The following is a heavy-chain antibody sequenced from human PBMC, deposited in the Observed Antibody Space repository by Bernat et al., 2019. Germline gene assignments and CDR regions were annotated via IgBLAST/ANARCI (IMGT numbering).Heavy chain of an antibody. CDR1: GFTVSSNY. V-gene: IGHV3-53*01. Sequence: EVQLVESGGGLIQPGGSLRLSCAASGFTVSSNYMSWVRQAPGKGLEWVSVIYSGGSTYYADSVKGRFTISRDNSKNTLYLQMNSLRAEDTAVYYCARERGGAGDSFDYWGQGTLVTVSS. J-gene: IGHJ4*02. D-gene: IGHD3-16*01. CDR3: ARERGGAGDSFDY. CDR2: IYSGGST.